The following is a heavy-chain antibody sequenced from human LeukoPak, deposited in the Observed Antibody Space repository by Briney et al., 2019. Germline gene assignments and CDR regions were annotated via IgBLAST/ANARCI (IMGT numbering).Heavy chain of an antibody. V-gene: IGHV3-33*01. J-gene: IGHJ6*02. CDR1: GFTFSSYG. Sequence: PGRSLRLSCAASGFTFSSYGMHWVRQAPGKGLEWVAVIWYDGSNKYYADSVKGRFTISRDNSKNTLYLQMNSLRAEDTAVYYCARAHCSSTSCYSWVYYYYGMDVWGQGTTVTVSS. D-gene: IGHD2-2*01. CDR3: ARAHCSSTSCYSWVYYYYGMDV. CDR2: IWYDGSNK.